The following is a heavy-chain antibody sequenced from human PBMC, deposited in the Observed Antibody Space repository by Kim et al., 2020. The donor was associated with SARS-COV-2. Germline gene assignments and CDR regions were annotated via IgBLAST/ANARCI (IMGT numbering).Heavy chain of an antibody. CDR1: GDSVSSNTAA. D-gene: IGHD2-8*01. V-gene: IGHV6-1*01. J-gene: IGHJ3*02. Sequence: SQTLSLTCAISGDSVSSNTAAWNWIRQSPSRGLEWLGRTFYRSKWNSEYAESVKSRIIINADTPKNQVSLQLNSVTPEDMAVYYCVRETGRGPGVAAFDIWGQGTMVTVSS. CDR3: VRETGRGPGVAAFDI. CDR2: TFYRSKWNS.